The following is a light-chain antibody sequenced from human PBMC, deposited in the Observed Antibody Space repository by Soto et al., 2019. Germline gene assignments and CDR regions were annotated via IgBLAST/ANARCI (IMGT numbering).Light chain of an antibody. V-gene: IGKV1-5*01. CDR2: DAS. CDR1: QSISSW. Sequence: DIQMTQSPSTLSATAGDRVTITCRASQSISSWLAWYQHKPGKAPKLLIYDASNLDSGVPSRFSGSGSGTEFSLINSDLQPVDCATYYCQQYENYWTFGQGTRVDIK. CDR3: QQYENYWT. J-gene: IGKJ1*01.